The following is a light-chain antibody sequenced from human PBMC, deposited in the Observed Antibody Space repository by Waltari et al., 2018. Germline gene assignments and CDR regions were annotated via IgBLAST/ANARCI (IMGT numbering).Light chain of an antibody. CDR3: CSYAGSANVV. J-gene: IGLJ2*01. Sequence: QSALTQPASVSGSPGQSITISCTGTSSDVGNYNFVSWYQHHPGKAPKLMIYEVSERPSGVSNRFSGSKSGSTASLTISGLQAEDEADYYCCSYAGSANVVFGGGSKLTVL. CDR2: EVS. CDR1: SSDVGNYNF. V-gene: IGLV2-23*02.